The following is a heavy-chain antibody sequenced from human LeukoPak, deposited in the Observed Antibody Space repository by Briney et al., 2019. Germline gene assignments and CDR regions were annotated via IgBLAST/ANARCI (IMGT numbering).Heavy chain of an antibody. V-gene: IGHV1-46*01. CDR1: GYTFTRFY. CDR2: INPNGNTP. CDR3: ARDKNWRGSSGYYYEYYFDY. D-gene: IGHD3-22*01. Sequence: GASVKVSCKASGYTFTRFYLYWLRQAPGQGLEWMGTINPNGNTPRYAKKFQGRVTMTKDTSTSTIYLELTSLRSEDTAVYYCARDKNWRGSSGYYYEYYFDYWGQGTLVTVSS. J-gene: IGHJ4*02.